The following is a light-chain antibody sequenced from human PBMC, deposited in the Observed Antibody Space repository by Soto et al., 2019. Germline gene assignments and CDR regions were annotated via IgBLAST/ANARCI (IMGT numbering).Light chain of an antibody. V-gene: IGKV3-11*01. CDR1: QSVSSS. Sequence: EIVLTQSPDTLSLSPGERATLSCRASQSVSSSLAWYQQKPGQAPRLLIYDAYKRATGIPARFSGSGSGTDFTLTISSLEPEDVAVYYCQQRSNWPPEVTFGPGTKVDIK. J-gene: IGKJ3*01. CDR3: QQRSNWPPEVT. CDR2: DAY.